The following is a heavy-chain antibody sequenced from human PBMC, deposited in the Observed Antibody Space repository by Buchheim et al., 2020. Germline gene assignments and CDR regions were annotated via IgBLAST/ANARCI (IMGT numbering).Heavy chain of an antibody. Sequence: QVQLVESGGGVVQPGRSLRLSCAASGFTFSSYGMHWVRQAPGKGLEWVAVISYDGSNKYYADSVKGRFTISRDNSKNTLYLQMNSLRAEDTAVYYCAKPTYDFWSGYYLGLMDVWGQGTT. J-gene: IGHJ6*02. CDR1: GFTFSSYG. D-gene: IGHD3-3*01. V-gene: IGHV3-30*18. CDR3: AKPTYDFWSGYYLGLMDV. CDR2: ISYDGSNK.